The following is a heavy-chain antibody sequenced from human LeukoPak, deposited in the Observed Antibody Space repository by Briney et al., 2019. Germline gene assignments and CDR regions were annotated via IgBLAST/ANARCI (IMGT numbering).Heavy chain of an antibody. CDR1: GGSISSYY. J-gene: IGHJ6*03. D-gene: IGHD6-13*01. CDR2: TYYSGST. CDR3: ARGPSYSSSWFYYYYMDV. V-gene: IGHV4-59*01. Sequence: SGTLSLTCTVSGGSISSYYWSWIRQPPGKGLEWIGYTYYSGSTNYNPYLKSRVTISVDTSKNQFSLKLSSVTAADTAVYYCARGPSYSSSWFYYYYMDVWGKGTTVTISS.